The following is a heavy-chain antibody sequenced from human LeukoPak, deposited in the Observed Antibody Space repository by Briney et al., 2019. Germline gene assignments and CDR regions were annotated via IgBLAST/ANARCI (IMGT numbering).Heavy chain of an antibody. V-gene: IGHV4-4*07. D-gene: IGHD4-17*01. CDR1: GGSISTYY. CDR3: ARGSTVTTGLMGYFDN. CDR2: IYTSGST. J-gene: IGHJ4*02. Sequence: PSETLSLTCTVTGGSISTYYWSWIRQPAGKGLEWLGHIYTSGSTNYNPSLNSRVTMSVDKSKTQFSLKLSSVTAADTAVYYCARGSTVTTGLMGYFDNWGQGTLVTVSP.